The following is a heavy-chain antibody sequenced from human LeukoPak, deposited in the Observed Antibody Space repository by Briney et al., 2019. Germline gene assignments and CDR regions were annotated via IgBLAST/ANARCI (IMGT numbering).Heavy chain of an antibody. Sequence: PGASLRLSCAASGFTFSSYAVSWVRQAPGKGLEWVSAISGSGGSTYYADSVKGRFTISRDNSKNTLYLQMNSLRAEDTAVYYCAGTVVGATVYWGQGTLATVSS. J-gene: IGHJ4*02. CDR1: GFTFSSYA. CDR3: AGTVVGATVY. V-gene: IGHV3-23*01. CDR2: ISGSGGST. D-gene: IGHD1-26*01.